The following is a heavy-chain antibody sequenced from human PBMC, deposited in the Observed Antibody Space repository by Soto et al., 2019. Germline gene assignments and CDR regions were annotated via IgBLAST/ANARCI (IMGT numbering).Heavy chain of an antibody. CDR1: GYTFTSYA. CDR2: INAGNGNR. V-gene: IGHV1-3*05. CDR3: ARDTINDY. Sequence: QVQLVQSGAEEKKPGASVKVSCKASGYTFTSYAMHWVRQAPGQRLEWMGWINAGNGNRKYSQKFQGRVTITRDTSASTAYMELSSLRSEATAVYYCARDTINDYWGQGTLVTVSS. D-gene: IGHD5-12*01. J-gene: IGHJ4*02.